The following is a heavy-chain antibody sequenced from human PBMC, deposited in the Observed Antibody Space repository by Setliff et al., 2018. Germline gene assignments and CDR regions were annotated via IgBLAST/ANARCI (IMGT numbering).Heavy chain of an antibody. Sequence: PGESLKISCKGSGYTFSNYWVGWVRQMPGKGLEWMGVIYAGDSDTRYSPSFQGQVTFSADKSISTAYLQWSTLKTSDTAMYYCARLGSSSWYNDVFDFWGPGTTVTVSS. CDR2: IYAGDSDT. V-gene: IGHV5-51*01. CDR1: GYTFSNYW. CDR3: ARLGSSSWYNDVFDF. J-gene: IGHJ3*01. D-gene: IGHD6-13*01.